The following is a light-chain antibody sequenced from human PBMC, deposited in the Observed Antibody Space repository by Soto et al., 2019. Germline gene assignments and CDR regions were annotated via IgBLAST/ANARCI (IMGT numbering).Light chain of an antibody. CDR2: DAS. J-gene: IGKJ1*01. CDR1: QSISNY. CDR3: QKYNSAPWT. Sequence: DIQMTQSPSSLSASVGDRVTITCRASQSISNYLAWYQQKPGKVPKLLIYDASTLQSGVPSRFSGSRSGTDFTLTISSLQPEDVATYYCQKYNSAPWTFGQGTKVEIK. V-gene: IGKV1-27*01.